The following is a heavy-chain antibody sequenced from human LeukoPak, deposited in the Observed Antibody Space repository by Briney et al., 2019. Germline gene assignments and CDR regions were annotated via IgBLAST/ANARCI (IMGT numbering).Heavy chain of an antibody. CDR2: INSDGSST. V-gene: IGHV3-74*01. CDR3: ARDWGDWNDVGIDY. CDR1: GFTFSSYW. D-gene: IGHD1-1*01. Sequence: GGSLRLSCAASGFTFSSYWMHWVRQAPGKGLVWVSRINSDGSSTTYADYVKGRFTISRDNAKNTLYLQMNSLRAEDTAVYYCARDWGDWNDVGIDYWGQGTLVTVSS. J-gene: IGHJ4*02.